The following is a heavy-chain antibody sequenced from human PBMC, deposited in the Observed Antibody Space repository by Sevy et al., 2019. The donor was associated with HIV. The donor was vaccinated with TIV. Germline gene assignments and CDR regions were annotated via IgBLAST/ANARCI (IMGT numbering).Heavy chain of an antibody. CDR3: AKGGTYYYDSSGYSDAFDI. CDR2: ISWNSGSI. Sequence: GGSLRLSCAASGFTFDDYAMHWVRQAPGKGLEWVSGISWNSGSIGYADSVKGRLTISRDNAKNALYLQMNSLRAEDTALYYCAKGGTYYYDSSGYSDAFDIWGQGTMVTVSS. V-gene: IGHV3-9*01. D-gene: IGHD3-22*01. J-gene: IGHJ3*02. CDR1: GFTFDDYA.